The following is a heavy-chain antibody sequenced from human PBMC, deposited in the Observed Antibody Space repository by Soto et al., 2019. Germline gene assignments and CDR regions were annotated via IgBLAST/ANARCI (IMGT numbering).Heavy chain of an antibody. Sequence: EVQLVESGGGLVQPGRSLRLSCAASGFTFDDYAMHWVRQAPGKGLEWVSGISWNSGSIGYADSVKGRFTISRDNAKNSLYLQMNSLRAEDTALYYCAKDFSPYYDCWSGPLPRDYWGQGTLVTVSS. D-gene: IGHD3-3*01. CDR2: ISWNSGSI. V-gene: IGHV3-9*01. J-gene: IGHJ4*02. CDR3: AKDFSPYYDCWSGPLPRDY. CDR1: GFTFDDYA.